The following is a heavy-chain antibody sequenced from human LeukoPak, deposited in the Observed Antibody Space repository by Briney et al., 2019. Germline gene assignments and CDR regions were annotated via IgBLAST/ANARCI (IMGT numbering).Heavy chain of an antibody. D-gene: IGHD2-2*01. CDR1: GGSISSGGYY. CDR2: IYYSGST. CDR3: ARGESVVPDPNYYYYYMDV. V-gene: IGHV4-31*11. J-gene: IGHJ6*03. Sequence: SQTLSLTCAVSGGSISSGGYYWSWIRQHPGKGLEWIGYIYYSGSTYYNPSLKSRVTISVDTSKNQFSLKLSSVTAADTAVYYCARGESVVPDPNYYYYYMDVWGKGTTVTVSS.